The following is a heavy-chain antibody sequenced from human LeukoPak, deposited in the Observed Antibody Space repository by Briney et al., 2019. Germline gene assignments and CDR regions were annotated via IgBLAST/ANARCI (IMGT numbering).Heavy chain of an antibody. CDR3: AWSNSRANDAFDI. V-gene: IGHV7-4-1*02. Sequence: ASVEVSCKASGYTFSSYGISWVRQAPGQGLEWMGWINTNTGNPTYAQGFTGRFVFSLDTSVSTAYLQISSLKAEDTAVYYCAWSNSRANDAFDIWGQGTMVTVSS. J-gene: IGHJ3*02. CDR2: INTNTGNP. CDR1: GYTFSSYG. D-gene: IGHD4-23*01.